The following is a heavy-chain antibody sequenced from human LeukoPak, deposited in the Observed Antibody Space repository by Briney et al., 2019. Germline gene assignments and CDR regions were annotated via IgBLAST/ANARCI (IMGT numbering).Heavy chain of an antibody. CDR2: IYASGST. V-gene: IGHV4-4*09. Sequence: PSETLSLTCTISGGSLSSYYWSWIRQPPGKGLEWIGYIYASGSTSYNPSLKSRVTISVDTSENQFSLKLNSVTAADTAVYYCARTSGYYYSYAFDIWGQETMVTVSS. D-gene: IGHD3-22*01. CDR1: GGSLSSYY. CDR3: ARTSGYYYSYAFDI. J-gene: IGHJ3*02.